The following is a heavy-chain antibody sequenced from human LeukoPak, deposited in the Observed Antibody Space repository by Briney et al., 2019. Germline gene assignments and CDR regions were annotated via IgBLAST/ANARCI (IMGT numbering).Heavy chain of an antibody. D-gene: IGHD3-9*01. J-gene: IGHJ4*02. CDR3: ARNPHYDILTGYYVVLDY. Sequence: ASVKVSCKASGYTFTSYYMHWVRQAPGQGLEWMGIINPSGGSTSYAQKFQGRVTMTRDTSTSTVYMELSSLRSEDTAVYYCARNPHYDILTGYYVVLDYWGQGTLVTVSS. CDR2: INPSGGST. V-gene: IGHV1-46*01. CDR1: GYTFTSYY.